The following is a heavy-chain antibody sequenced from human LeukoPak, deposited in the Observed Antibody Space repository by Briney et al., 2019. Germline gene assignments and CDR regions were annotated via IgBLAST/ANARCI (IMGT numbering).Heavy chain of an antibody. CDR1: GFTFSSYG. Sequence: GGSLRLSCAASGFTFSSYGMHWVRQAPGKGLEWVAFIRYDGSKEYYADSVKGRFTISRDNSKNTLYLQMDSLKTEDTAVYYCAKDSRYYYVDYWGQGTLVTVSS. CDR3: AKDSRYYYVDY. V-gene: IGHV3-30*02. CDR2: IRYDGSKE. D-gene: IGHD1-14*01. J-gene: IGHJ4*02.